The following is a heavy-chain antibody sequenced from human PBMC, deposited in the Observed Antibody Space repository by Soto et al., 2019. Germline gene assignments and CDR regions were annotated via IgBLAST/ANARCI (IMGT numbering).Heavy chain of an antibody. CDR1: GFSLSDPRMS. J-gene: IGHJ4*02. V-gene: IGHV2-26*01. Sequence: SGPTLVNPTETLTLTCTVSGFSLSDPRMSVSWIRQPPGKPLEWLAHIFSTDEKSYSTSLKTRVTISKDTSKSQVVLTMTNMDPVDTAVYYCAKGSASSRPYYFDYWGQGTLVTVSS. CDR2: IFSTDEK. CDR3: AKGSASSRPYYFDY. D-gene: IGHD2-2*01.